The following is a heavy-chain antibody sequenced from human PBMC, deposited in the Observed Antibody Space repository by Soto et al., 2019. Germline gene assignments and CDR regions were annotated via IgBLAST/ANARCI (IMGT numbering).Heavy chain of an antibody. CDR1: GFSLSTSGVG. Sequence: SGPTLVNPTQTLTLTCTFSGFSLSTSGVGVGWIRQPPGKALEWLALIYWDDDKRYSPSLKSRLTITKDTSKNQVVLTMTNMDPVDTATYYCAHMKLVLLWFGEETHHAYFDYGGKGTLVTVSS. V-gene: IGHV2-5*02. J-gene: IGHJ4*02. D-gene: IGHD3-10*01. CDR2: IYWDDDK. CDR3: AHMKLVLLWFGEETHHAYFDY.